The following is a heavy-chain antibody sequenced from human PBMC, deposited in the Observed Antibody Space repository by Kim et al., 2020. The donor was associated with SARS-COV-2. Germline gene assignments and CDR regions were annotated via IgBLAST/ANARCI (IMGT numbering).Heavy chain of an antibody. Sequence: SETLSLTCTVSEESIISRNYYWAWMRQPPGKGLEWIGSVSYSGNAYYNPSLTGRVTISVDTSKNQFSVKLRTVIAADTAVYYCARQRTDSYTYALRRFD. CDR2: VSYSGNA. CDR3: ARQRTDSYTYALRRFD. D-gene: IGHD2-2*01. J-gene: IGHJ2*01. V-gene: IGHV4-39*01. CDR1: EESIISRNYY.